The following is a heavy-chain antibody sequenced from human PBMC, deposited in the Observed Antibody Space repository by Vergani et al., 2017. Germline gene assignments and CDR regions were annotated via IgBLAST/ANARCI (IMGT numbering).Heavy chain of an antibody. CDR1: GFTFSSSW. J-gene: IGHJ4*02. CDR3: ARVPGPGFWSGYYDY. V-gene: IGHV3-7*03. CDR2: IKQDGSEK. Sequence: EVQLVESGGGLVQPGGSLRLSCAASGFTFSSSWMSWVRQAPGKGLEWVANIKQDGSEKYYVDSVKGRFTISRDNAKNSLYLQMNSLRAEDTAVYYCARVPGPGFWSGYYDYWGQGTLVTVSS. D-gene: IGHD3-3*01.